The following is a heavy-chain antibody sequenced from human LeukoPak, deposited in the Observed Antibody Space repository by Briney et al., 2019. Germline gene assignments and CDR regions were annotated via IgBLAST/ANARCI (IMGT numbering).Heavy chain of an antibody. CDR3: ARDLGYYDSSGYQGLDY. CDR2: ISYDGSNK. V-gene: IGHV3-30-3*01. CDR1: GFTFSSYA. J-gene: IGHJ4*02. D-gene: IGHD3-22*01. Sequence: GGSLRLSCAASGFTFSSYAMHWVRQAPGKGLEWVAVISYDGSNKYYADSVKGRFTISRDNSKSTLYLQMNSLRAEDTAVYYCARDLGYYDSSGYQGLDYWGQGTLVTVSS.